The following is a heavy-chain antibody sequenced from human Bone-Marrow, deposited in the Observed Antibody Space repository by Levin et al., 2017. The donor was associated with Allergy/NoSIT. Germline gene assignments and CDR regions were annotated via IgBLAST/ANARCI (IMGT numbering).Heavy chain of an antibody. CDR3: ARDPYCSRTSCYDDGWFDP. CDR1: GFTFSTYS. CDR2: ISSSSSTI. J-gene: IGHJ5*02. D-gene: IGHD2-2*01. V-gene: IGHV3-48*01. Sequence: EASVKVSCAASGFTFSTYSMNWVRQAPGKGLEWVSYISSSSSTIYYADSVKGRFTISRDNAKNSLYLQMNSLRAEDTAVYYCARDPYCSRTSCYDDGWFDPWGQGTLVTVSS.